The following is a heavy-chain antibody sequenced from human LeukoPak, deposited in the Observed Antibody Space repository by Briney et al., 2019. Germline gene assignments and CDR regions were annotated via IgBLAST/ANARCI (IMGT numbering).Heavy chain of an antibody. CDR3: ARIHKGLWLRTYYFDY. D-gene: IGHD5-18*01. V-gene: IGHV4-38-2*02. CDR2: IYHSGST. J-gene: IGHJ4*02. CDR1: GYSISSGYY. Sequence: PSETLSLTCTVSGYSISSGYYWGWIRQPPGKGLEWIGSIYHSGSTYYNPSLKSRITISVDTSKNQFSLKLSSVTAADTAVYYCARIHKGLWLRTYYFDYWGQGTLVTVSS.